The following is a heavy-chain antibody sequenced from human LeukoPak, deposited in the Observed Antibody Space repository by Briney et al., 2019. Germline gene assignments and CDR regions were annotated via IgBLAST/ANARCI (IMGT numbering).Heavy chain of an antibody. CDR1: WFTVSSNY. CDR2: ISGDEIWT. CDR3: AREYISGPKQTDAFDI. J-gene: IGHJ3*02. Sequence: PGGSLRLSCAASWFTVSSNYMHWVRQAPGKGLVWVSRISGDEIWTSYADSVKGRFLISRDNAKDTLYLQMNSLRTEDTAVYYCAREYISGPKQTDAFDIWGQGTMVTVSS. V-gene: IGHV3-74*01. D-gene: IGHD3-22*01.